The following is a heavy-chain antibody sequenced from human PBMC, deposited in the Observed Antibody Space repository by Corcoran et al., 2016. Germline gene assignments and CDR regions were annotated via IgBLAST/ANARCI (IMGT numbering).Heavy chain of an antibody. CDR3: EGSPEGYKRSYNWFDP. D-gene: IGHD1-1*01. V-gene: IGHV4-39*07. J-gene: IGHJ5*01. Sequence: QLQLQESGPGLVKPSETLSLTCTVSGGSISSSSYYWGWIRQPPGKGLEWIGSIYYSGSTYYTPSLKSRVTITVDTSKNQFSLKMSSVTAADTAVYYGEGSPEGYKRSYNWFDPWGQGTLVTVSS. CDR1: GGSISSSSYY. CDR2: IYYSGST.